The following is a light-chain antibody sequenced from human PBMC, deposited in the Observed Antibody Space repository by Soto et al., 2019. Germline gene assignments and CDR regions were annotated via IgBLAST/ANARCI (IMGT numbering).Light chain of an antibody. CDR3: QQYGSSLSIT. CDR2: GAS. CDR1: QSVSSN. J-gene: IGKJ5*01. V-gene: IGKV3-20*01. Sequence: EIVMTQSAAAVSVSPGERATLSCRASQSVSSNLAWYQQKPGQAPRLLIYGASSRATGIPDRFSGSGSGTDFTLTISRLEPEDFAVYYCQQYGSSLSITFGQGTRLEIK.